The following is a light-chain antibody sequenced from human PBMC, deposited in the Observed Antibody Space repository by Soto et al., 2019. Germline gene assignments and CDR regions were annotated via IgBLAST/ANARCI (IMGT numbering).Light chain of an antibody. J-gene: IGKJ2*01. CDR2: SAS. CDR3: LQHNSYPYT. V-gene: IGKV1-17*02. CDR1: QGIGNA. Sequence: DIQMTQSPSSLSASVGDRVSITCRASQGIGNALGWYRQKPWKAPERLMYSASILKSGVPSRVIGSGSGTQFTLTINNLQPEDFATDDGLQHNSYPYTFGKGTRLDIK.